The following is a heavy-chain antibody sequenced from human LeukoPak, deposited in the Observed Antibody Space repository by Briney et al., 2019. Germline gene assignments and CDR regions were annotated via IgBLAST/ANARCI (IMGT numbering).Heavy chain of an antibody. J-gene: IGHJ6*02. V-gene: IGHV3-23*01. D-gene: IGHD2/OR15-2a*01. CDR1: GFTFGSFA. CDR3: ARGYILSMGYYYGMDV. Sequence: GGSLRLSCAASGFTFGSFAMSWVRQPPGEGLEWVSIISSSGGTTYYTDSVKGRFTISRDNAKNSLYLQMNSLRAEDTALYHCARGYILSMGYYYGMDVWGQGTTVTVSS. CDR2: ISSSGGTT.